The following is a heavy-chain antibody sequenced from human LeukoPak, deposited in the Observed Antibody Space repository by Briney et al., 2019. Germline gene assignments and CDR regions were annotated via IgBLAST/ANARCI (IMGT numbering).Heavy chain of an antibody. Sequence: PSETLSLTCTVSNGSINSGGYYWSWIRQPPGKGLEWIGEINHSGSTNYNPSLKSRVTISVDTSKNQFSLKLTSVTAADTAKYYCTRVGYDYLWGTERDYWGQGTLVTVSS. J-gene: IGHJ4*02. CDR2: INHSGST. CDR3: TRVGYDYLWGTERDY. D-gene: IGHD3-16*01. V-gene: IGHV4-34*01. CDR1: NGSINSGGYY.